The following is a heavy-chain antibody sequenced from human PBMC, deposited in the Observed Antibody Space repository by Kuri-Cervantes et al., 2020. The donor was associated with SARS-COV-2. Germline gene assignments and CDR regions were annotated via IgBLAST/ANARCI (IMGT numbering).Heavy chain of an antibody. V-gene: IGHV3-48*01. Sequence: GESLKISCAASGFTFSSYSMNWVRQAPGKGLEWVSYISSSRTTIYYADSVKGRFTISRDNAKNSLYLQMNSLRAEDTAVYYCARGVAVAGYYYFDYWGQGTLVTVSS. CDR1: GFTFSSYS. CDR3: ARGVAVAGYYYFDY. CDR2: ISSSRTTI. J-gene: IGHJ4*02. D-gene: IGHD6-19*01.